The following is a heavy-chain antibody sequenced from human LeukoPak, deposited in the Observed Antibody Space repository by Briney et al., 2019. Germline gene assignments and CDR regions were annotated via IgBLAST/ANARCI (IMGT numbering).Heavy chain of an antibody. J-gene: IGHJ4*02. V-gene: IGHV3-48*04. CDR3: TTDLDYYDSSGYNY. D-gene: IGHD3-22*01. Sequence: GGSLRLSCAASGFIFSSYSMNWVRQAPGKGLEWVSYISSSTSTIYYADSVKGRFTISRGNAKNSLYLQMNSLKTEDTAVYYCTTDLDYYDSSGYNYWGQGTLVTVSS. CDR2: ISSSTSTI. CDR1: GFIFSSYS.